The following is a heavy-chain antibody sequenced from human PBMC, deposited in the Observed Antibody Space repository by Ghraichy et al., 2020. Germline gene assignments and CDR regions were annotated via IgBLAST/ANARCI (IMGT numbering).Heavy chain of an antibody. V-gene: IGHV3-7*03. Sequence: GGSLRLSCAASGFNFSDYWMSWVRQAPGKGLEWVANINQDGSEKYSVDSVKGRFTVSRDKAERSLYVQMDSLRAEDTAMYYCATSGILDYWGQGTLVIVSS. D-gene: IGHD1-26*01. CDR1: GFNFSDYW. J-gene: IGHJ4*02. CDR3: ATSGILDY. CDR2: INQDGSEK.